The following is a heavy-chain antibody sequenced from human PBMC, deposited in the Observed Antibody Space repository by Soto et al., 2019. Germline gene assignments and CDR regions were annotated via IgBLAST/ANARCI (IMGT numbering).Heavy chain of an antibody. J-gene: IGHJ6*02. CDR3: ARQQLLPFYYALDV. D-gene: IGHD1-26*01. Sequence: SEILSLTCNVSGGSISGYYWSWIRQSPGKGLEYIGYIYYRGSTNYNSSLKSRVTMSVDTSRNQFSLKMNSVTAADTAVYYCARQQLLPFYYALDVWGQGTTVTVSS. CDR2: IYYRGST. CDR1: GGSISGYY. V-gene: IGHV4-59*01.